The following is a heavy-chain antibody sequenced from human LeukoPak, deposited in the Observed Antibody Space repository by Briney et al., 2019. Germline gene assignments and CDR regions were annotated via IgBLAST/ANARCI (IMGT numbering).Heavy chain of an antibody. CDR1: GFAVSSNY. CDR2: IYTGGST. CDR3: ARGLHFWSGYYGYYFDY. Sequence: GGSLRLSCAASGFAVSSNYMSWVRQTPGKGLEWVSVIYTGGSTYYADSVKGRFTISRDNSKNTLYLQMNSLRAEDTAVYYCARGLHFWSGYYGYYFDYWGQGTLVTVSS. V-gene: IGHV3-53*05. D-gene: IGHD3-3*02. J-gene: IGHJ4*02.